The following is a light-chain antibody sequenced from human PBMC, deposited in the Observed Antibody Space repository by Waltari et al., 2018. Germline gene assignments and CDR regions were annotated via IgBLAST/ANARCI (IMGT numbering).Light chain of an antibody. V-gene: IGLV2-23*01. J-gene: IGLJ3*02. CDR1: SSDIGRYHL. CDR2: EGS. Sequence: QSALTQPASVSGSPGQSITISCTGASSDIGRYHLVSWFQQHPGKAPKLMIYEGSKRPSGVSSRFSVSKSANTASLTISVLQAEDEADYYCCSYVGSRTLVFGGGTKLTVL. CDR3: CSYVGSRTLV.